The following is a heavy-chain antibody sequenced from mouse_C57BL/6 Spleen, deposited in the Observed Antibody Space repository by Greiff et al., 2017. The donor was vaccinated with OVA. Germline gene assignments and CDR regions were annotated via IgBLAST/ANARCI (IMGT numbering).Heavy chain of an antibody. Sequence: QVQLQQPGAELVKPGASVKMSCKASGYTFTSYWITWVKQRPGQGLEWIGDIYPGSGSTNYNEKFKSKATLTVDTSSSTAYMQLSSLTSEDSAVYYCARSGYDYVYAMDDWGKGTSVTVSS. V-gene: IGHV1-55*01. J-gene: IGHJ4*01. CDR3: ARSGYDYVYAMDD. D-gene: IGHD2-4*01. CDR1: GYTFTSYW. CDR2: IYPGSGST.